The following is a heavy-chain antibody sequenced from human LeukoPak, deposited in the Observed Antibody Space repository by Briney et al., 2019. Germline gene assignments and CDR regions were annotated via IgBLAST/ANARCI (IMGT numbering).Heavy chain of an antibody. CDR3: ARLVRYCSSNSCYPFDY. J-gene: IGHJ4*02. V-gene: IGHV4-39*01. CDR2: VFYSGGT. CDR1: GGSISSSIHY. Sequence: PSETLSLTCTVSGGSISSSIHYWGWIRQPPGQGLEWIGTVFYSGGTYYSPSLKSRVIISIDTSKNQFSLRLNSVTAADTAVYYCARLVRYCSSNSCYPFDYWGQGTLVTVSS. D-gene: IGHD2-2*01.